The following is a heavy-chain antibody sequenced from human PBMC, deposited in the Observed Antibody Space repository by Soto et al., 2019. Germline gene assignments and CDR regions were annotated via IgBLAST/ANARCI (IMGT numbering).Heavy chain of an antibody. V-gene: IGHV3-23*01. J-gene: IGHJ4*02. D-gene: IGHD3-10*01. CDR3: AKDLLFSGRRGTLWFGDY. Sequence: GGSLRLSCAASGFTFSSYAMSWVRQAPGKGLEWVSAISGSGGSTYYADSVKGRFTISRDNSKNTLYLQMNSLRAEDTAVYYCAKDLLFSGRRGTLWFGDYWGQGTLVTVSS. CDR2: ISGSGGST. CDR1: GFTFSSYA.